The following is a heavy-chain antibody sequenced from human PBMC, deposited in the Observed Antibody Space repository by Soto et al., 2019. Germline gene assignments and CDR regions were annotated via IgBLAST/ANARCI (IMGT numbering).Heavy chain of an antibody. D-gene: IGHD4-4*01. CDR1: GGSVSSGSYY. CDR2: IYNSGST. J-gene: IGHJ4*02. Sequence: AWEALSLTCTVSGGSVSSGSYYWSWIRQPPGKGLEWIGYIYNSGSTKYNHSLKSRLTISVDTSTNQFSLKLSSVTAADTAVYYWARSDYSNGGPRYWGQGTLVTLSS. CDR3: ARSDYSNGGPRY. V-gene: IGHV4-61*01.